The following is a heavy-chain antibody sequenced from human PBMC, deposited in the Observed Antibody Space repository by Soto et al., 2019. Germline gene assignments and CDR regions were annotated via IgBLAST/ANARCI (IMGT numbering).Heavy chain of an antibody. CDR3: STPPYVAAADED. CDR2: MYYSGSP. J-gene: IGHJ4*02. V-gene: IGHV4-39*01. CDR1: GGSISSNNHY. Sequence: QLQLQESGPGLVKPSETLSLTCTVSGGSISSNNHYWGWIRQPPGKGLEWIGSMYYSGSPYYNPSLNSRVTISVDTSKTQFSPKLRSVTAADTAVYYCSTPPYVAAADEDWGQGTLVTVSS. D-gene: IGHD6-25*01.